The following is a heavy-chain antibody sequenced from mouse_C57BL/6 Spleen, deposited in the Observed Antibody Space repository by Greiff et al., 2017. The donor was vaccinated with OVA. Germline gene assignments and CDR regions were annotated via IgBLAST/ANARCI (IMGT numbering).Heavy chain of an antibody. J-gene: IGHJ4*01. CDR2: IDPNSGGT. CDR3: TRGRAYGIYGYAMDY. V-gene: IGHV1-72*01. CDR1: GYTFTSYW. D-gene: IGHD2-1*01. Sequence: QVQLLQPGAELVKPGASVKLSCKASGYTFTSYWMHWVKQRPGRGLEWIGRIDPNSGGTTYNEKFKSKATLTVDKPSSTSYMQLSSLTSEDSAVYYCTRGRAYGIYGYAMDYWGQGTSVTVSS.